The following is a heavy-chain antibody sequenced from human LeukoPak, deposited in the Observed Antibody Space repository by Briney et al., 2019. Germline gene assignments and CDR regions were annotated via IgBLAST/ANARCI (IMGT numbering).Heavy chain of an antibody. Sequence: PSETLSLTCAVYGGSLSGYYWSWIRQPPGKGLEWIGEINYSGDANYNPSFKSRVTISVDTSNNQFSLKLTSVTAADTAVYYCARSYYDSSGPYDVWGEGTTVTVSS. CDR1: GGSLSGYY. J-gene: IGHJ6*04. V-gene: IGHV4-34*01. D-gene: IGHD3-22*01. CDR2: INYSGDA. CDR3: ARSYYDSSGPYDV.